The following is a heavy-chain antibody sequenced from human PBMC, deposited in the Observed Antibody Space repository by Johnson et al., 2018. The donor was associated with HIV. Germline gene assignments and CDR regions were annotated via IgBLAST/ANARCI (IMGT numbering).Heavy chain of an antibody. J-gene: IGHJ3*02. Sequence: QVHLVESGGGVVQPGRSLRLSCAASGFTFSSYALRWVRQAPGKGLEWVSAISGTGGTTYYADSVRGRFSISRDKSKDTQYLPMNKLRAEDTAVYYCARGLGEGVVIPGPDGYDIWGQGTMVTVSS. CDR1: GFTFSSYA. CDR2: ISGTGGTT. V-gene: IGHV3-30-3*01. D-gene: IGHD4-23*01. CDR3: ARGLGEGVVIPGPDGYDI.